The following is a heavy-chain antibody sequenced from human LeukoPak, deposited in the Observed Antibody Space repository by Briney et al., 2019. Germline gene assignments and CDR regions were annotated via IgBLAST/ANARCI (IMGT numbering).Heavy chain of an antibody. CDR2: IYYSGST. CDR3: ARQHTDYYDSSGYCY. D-gene: IGHD3-22*01. Sequence: PSETLSLTCTVSGGSISSYYWGWIRQPPGKGLEWIGGIYYSGSTYYNPSLKGRVTISVDTSKNQFSLKLSSVTAADTAVYYCARQHTDYYDSSGYCYWGQGTLVTVSS. J-gene: IGHJ4*02. CDR1: GGSISSYY. V-gene: IGHV4-39*01.